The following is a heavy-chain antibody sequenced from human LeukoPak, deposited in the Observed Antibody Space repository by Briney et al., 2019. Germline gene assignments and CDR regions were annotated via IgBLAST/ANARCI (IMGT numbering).Heavy chain of an antibody. Sequence: PRGSLRLSCAASGFTFSSYSTNWVRQAPGKGLEWVSSISSSSSYIYYADSVKGRFTISRDNSKNTLYLQMNSLRAEDTAVYYCARGIAAAGYDAFDIWGQGTMVTVSS. D-gene: IGHD6-13*01. CDR3: ARGIAAAGYDAFDI. V-gene: IGHV3-21*04. CDR1: GFTFSSYS. CDR2: ISSSSSYI. J-gene: IGHJ3*02.